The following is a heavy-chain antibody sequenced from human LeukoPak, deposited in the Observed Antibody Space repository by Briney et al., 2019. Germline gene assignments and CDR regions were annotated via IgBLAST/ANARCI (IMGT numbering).Heavy chain of an antibody. CDR1: GLTFSSYA. J-gene: IGHJ4*02. D-gene: IGHD3-10*01. Sequence: GGSLRLSCAASGLTFSSYAMHWVRQAPGKGLEWVAVISYDGSNKYYADSVKGRFTISRDNSKNTLYLQMNSLRAEDTAVYYCAREHSAGYYFDYWGQGTLVTVSS. CDR3: AREHSAGYYFDY. V-gene: IGHV3-30*04. CDR2: ISYDGSNK.